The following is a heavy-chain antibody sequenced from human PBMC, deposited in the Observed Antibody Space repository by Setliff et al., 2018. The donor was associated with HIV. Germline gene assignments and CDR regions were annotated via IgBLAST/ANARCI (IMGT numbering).Heavy chain of an antibody. CDR1: GGPFTSRSYY. V-gene: IGHV4-61*05. J-gene: IGHJ6*03. D-gene: IGHD1-26*01. Sequence: PSETLSLTCTVSGGPFTSRSYYWGWIRQPPGKGLEWIGYVYYTGSTNYNPSLKSRVTIGVDTSKNQFSLKLTSVTAADAAVYYCARRRPPPSGLYSAYYMDVWGTGTTVTVSS. CDR3: ARRRPPPSGLYSAYYMDV. CDR2: VYYTGST.